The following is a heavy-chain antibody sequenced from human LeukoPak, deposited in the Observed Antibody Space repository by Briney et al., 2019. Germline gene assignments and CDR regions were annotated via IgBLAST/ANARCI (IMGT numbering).Heavy chain of an antibody. CDR1: GASIRSGTYN. D-gene: IGHD4-23*01. J-gene: IGHJ3*02. CDR3: ARALGGNGWFDAFDI. Sequence: PSETLSLTCTVSGASIRSGTYNWSWIRQRPGQGLEWIGYIYYRGSTYYNPSLNGRLTISVDTSKNQFSLKLNSATAADTAVYYCARALGGNGWFDAFDIWGHGTKVTVSS. V-gene: IGHV4-31*03. CDR2: IYYRGST.